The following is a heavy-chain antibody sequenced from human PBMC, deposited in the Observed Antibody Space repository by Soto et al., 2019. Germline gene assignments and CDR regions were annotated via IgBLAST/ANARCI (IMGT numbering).Heavy chain of an antibody. CDR1: GFTFSSYE. CDR2: ISSSGSTI. D-gene: IGHD6-13*01. Sequence: XGSLRLSCAASGFTFSSYEMNWVRQAPGKGLEWVSYISSSGSTIYYADSVKGRFTISRDNAKNSLYLQMNSLRAEDTAVYYCAREAAAGSDAFDIWGQGTMVTVSS. J-gene: IGHJ3*02. V-gene: IGHV3-48*03. CDR3: AREAAAGSDAFDI.